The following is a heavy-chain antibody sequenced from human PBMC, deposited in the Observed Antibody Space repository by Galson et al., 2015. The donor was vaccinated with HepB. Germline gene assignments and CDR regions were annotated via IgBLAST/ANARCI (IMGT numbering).Heavy chain of an antibody. CDR3: AREPSGMDV. CDR1: GFTFSSYG. J-gene: IGHJ6*01. V-gene: IGHV3-30*03. Sequence: SLRLSCAASGFTFSSYGMHWVRQAPGKGLEWVAVISYDGSNKYYADSVKGRFTISRDNAKNSLYLQMNSLRVEDTAVYYCAREPSGMDVWGQGTTVTVSS. CDR2: ISYDGSNK.